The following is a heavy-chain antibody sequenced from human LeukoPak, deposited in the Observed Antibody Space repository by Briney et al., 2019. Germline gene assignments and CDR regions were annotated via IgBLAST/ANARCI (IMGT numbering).Heavy chain of an antibody. D-gene: IGHD2/OR15-2a*01. CDR2: INWNGGGT. V-gene: IGHV3-20*04. CDR1: GFSFGDYG. Sequence: PGGSLRLSCATSGFSFGDYGMSWVRQVPGKGLEWVAGINWNGGGTAYADSVRGRLTISRDNAKNSLYLQMNSLRAEDTALYYCARVASIHTTFYFDYWGQGTLVTVSS. CDR3: ARVASIHTTFYFDY. J-gene: IGHJ4*02.